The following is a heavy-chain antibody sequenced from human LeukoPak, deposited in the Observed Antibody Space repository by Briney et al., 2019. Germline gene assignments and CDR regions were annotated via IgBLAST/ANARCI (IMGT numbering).Heavy chain of an antibody. CDR2: IYYSGST. D-gene: IGHD1-26*01. J-gene: IGHJ3*02. Sequence: SETLSLICTVSGGSISSYYWSWIRQPPGKGLEWIGYIYYSGSTNYNPSLKSRVTISVDTSKNQFSLKLSSVTAADTAVYYCARGTGIVGATRAFDIWGQGTMVTISS. CDR1: GGSISSYY. CDR3: ARGTGIVGATRAFDI. V-gene: IGHV4-59*01.